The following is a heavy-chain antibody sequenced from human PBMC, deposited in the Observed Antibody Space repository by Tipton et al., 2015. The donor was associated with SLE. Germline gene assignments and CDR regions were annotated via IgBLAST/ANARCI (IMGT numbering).Heavy chain of an antibody. Sequence: SLRLSCAASGFTFSNAWMSWVRQAPGKGLEWVSSISSSSSYIYYADSVKGRFTISRDNAKNSLYLQMNSLRAEDTAVYYCARGRMLYDAFDIWGQGTMVTVSS. J-gene: IGHJ3*02. CDR2: ISSSSSYI. D-gene: IGHD2-8*01. CDR3: ARGRMLYDAFDI. CDR1: GFTFSNAW. V-gene: IGHV3-21*01.